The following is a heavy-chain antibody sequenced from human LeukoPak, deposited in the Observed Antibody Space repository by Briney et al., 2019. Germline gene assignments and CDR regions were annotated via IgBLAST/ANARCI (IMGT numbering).Heavy chain of an antibody. D-gene: IGHD3-10*01. CDR2: LYYSGKT. CDR3: ARLPRGLIGYFDH. Sequence: SETLSLTCTVSGGSINSSSHYWGWIRQPPGKGLEWIGSLYYSGKTYYNASLKSRVTISVDTSKNQFSLKLTSVTAADTAVYYCARLPRGLIGYFDHWGQGILATVSS. CDR1: GGSINSSSHY. J-gene: IGHJ4*02. V-gene: IGHV4-39*07.